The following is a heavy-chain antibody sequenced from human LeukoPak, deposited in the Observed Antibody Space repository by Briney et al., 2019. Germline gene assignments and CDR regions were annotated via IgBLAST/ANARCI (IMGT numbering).Heavy chain of an antibody. D-gene: IGHD3-9*01. CDR2: ILPLFGTT. V-gene: IGHV1-69*01. J-gene: IGHJ4*02. CDR3: ARVTGLPTQYYFDY. CDR1: GGTFIRYD. Sequence: SVKVSCKASGGTFIRYDINWVRQAPGQGLEWMGGILPLFGTTNYAPKFQGRVTISADESASTAYMGLSSLRSEDTAVYYCARVTGLPTQYYFDYWGQGALVTVSS.